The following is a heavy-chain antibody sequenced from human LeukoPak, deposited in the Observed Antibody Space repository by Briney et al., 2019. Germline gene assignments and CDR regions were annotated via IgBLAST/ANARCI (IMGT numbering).Heavy chain of an antibody. Sequence: SETLSLTCAVYGDSFSGYYWSWIRQTAGKGLEWMGRIYTSGSTNYNPSLKSRVTMSVDTSKNQFSLKLSSVTAADTAVYYCARDGRLELRVGYYYYMDVWGKGTTVTVSS. CDR2: IYTSGST. CDR3: ARDGRLELRVGYYYYMDV. V-gene: IGHV4-4*07. D-gene: IGHD1-7*01. CDR1: GDSFSGYY. J-gene: IGHJ6*03.